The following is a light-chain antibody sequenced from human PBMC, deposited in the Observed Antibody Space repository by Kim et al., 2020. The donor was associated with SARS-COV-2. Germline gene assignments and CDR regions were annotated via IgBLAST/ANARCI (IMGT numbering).Light chain of an antibody. J-gene: IGKJ5*01. CDR1: QSVSNN. Sequence: SPAERATLCGSASQSVSNNLAWYQHKPGQAPRLLMYYASIRATGIPDRFSGSGSGTQFTLTISSLQSEDSAVYYFQQYEDWPPITFGQGTRLEIK. V-gene: IGKV3-15*01. CDR3: QQYEDWPPIT. CDR2: YAS.